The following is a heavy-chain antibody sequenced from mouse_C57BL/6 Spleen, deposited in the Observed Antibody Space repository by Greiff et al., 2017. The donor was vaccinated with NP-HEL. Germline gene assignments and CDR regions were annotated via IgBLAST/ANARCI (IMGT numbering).Heavy chain of an antibody. V-gene: IGHV1-22*01. D-gene: IGHD3-2*02. CDR3: ARIGDSSGYGYFDY. CDR2: INPNNGGT. CDR1: GYTFNDYN. J-gene: IGHJ2*01. Sequence: EVQLQQSGPELVKPGASVKMSCKASGYTFNDYNMHWVKQSHGKSLEWIGYINPNNGGTSYNQKFKGKATLTVNKSSSTAYMELRSLTSEDSAVYYCARIGDSSGYGYFDYWRQGTTLTVSS.